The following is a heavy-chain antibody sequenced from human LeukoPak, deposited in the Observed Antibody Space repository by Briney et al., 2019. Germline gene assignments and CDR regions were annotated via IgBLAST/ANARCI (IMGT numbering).Heavy chain of an antibody. CDR1: GFTFSFSNYA. V-gene: IGHV3-23*01. Sequence: GGPLRLSFAAPGFTFSFSNYAMSGVRQAPGKGLEWSSAISGSGGSTYYADSLKGRFSISRDNSKNTLYLQMNSLRAEDTAVYYCAKDKITLAAAAFYYFDYWGQGTLVTVSS. D-gene: IGHD6-13*01. J-gene: IGHJ4*02. CDR2: ISGSGGST. CDR3: AKDKITLAAAAFYYFDY.